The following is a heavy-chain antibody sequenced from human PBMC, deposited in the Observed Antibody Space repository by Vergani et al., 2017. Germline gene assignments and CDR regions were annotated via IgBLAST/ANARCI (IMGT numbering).Heavy chain of an antibody. CDR2: INHSGST. J-gene: IGHJ5*02. Sequence: QVQLQQWGAGLLKPSETLSLTCAVYGGSFSGYYWSWIRQPPGKGLAWIGEINHSGSTNYNPSLKSRVTISVDTSKNQFSLKLSSVTAADTAVYYCARMKAAAGTGSWFDPWGQGTLVTVSS. V-gene: IGHV4-34*01. CDR3: ARMKAAAGTGSWFDP. CDR1: GGSFSGYY. D-gene: IGHD6-13*01.